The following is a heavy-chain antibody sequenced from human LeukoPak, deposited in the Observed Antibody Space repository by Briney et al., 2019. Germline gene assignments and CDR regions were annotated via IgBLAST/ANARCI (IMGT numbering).Heavy chain of an antibody. CDR1: GYTFTGYY. Sequence: GASVKVSCKASGYTFTGYYMHWVRQAPGQGLEWMGWINPNSGGTNYAQKFQGRVTMTRDTSISTAYMELSRLRSDDTAVYYCARSSVKWELLPRGYFGYWGQGTLVTVSS. D-gene: IGHD1-26*01. J-gene: IGHJ4*02. CDR2: INPNSGGT. V-gene: IGHV1-2*02. CDR3: ARSSVKWELLPRGYFGY.